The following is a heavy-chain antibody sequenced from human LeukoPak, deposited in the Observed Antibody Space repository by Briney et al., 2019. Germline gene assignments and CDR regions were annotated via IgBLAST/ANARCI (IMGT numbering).Heavy chain of an antibody. V-gene: IGHV4-39*07. D-gene: IGHD3-22*01. CDR2: IYYTGST. J-gene: IGHJ4*02. CDR1: GGSISSSSYY. Sequence: PSETLSLTCTVSGGSISSSSYYWGWIRQPPGKGLEWIGNIYYTGSTYYNPSLKSRVTISVDTSKNQFSLKLSSVTAADTAVYYCARDRYYYDSSGYLFDYWGQGTLVTVSS. CDR3: ARDRYYYDSSGYLFDY.